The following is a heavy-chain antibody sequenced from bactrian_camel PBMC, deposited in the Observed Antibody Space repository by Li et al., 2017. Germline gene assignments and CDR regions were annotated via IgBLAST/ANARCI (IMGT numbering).Heavy chain of an antibody. CDR3: VADLPGREVAAPSCSEPSRADFGY. D-gene: IGHD6*01. V-gene: IGHV3S36*01. J-gene: IGHJ6*01. CDR1: GFAFDDSD. Sequence: VQLVESGGGSVQSGGSLRLSCTGSGFAFDDSDMGWYRQSPGNGCELVSHIGSETDTYYADSVKGRFTISQDNAKHTVYLQMNSLKPEDTAVYYCVADLPGREVAAPSCSEPSRADFGYWGQGTQVTVS. CDR2: IGSETDT.